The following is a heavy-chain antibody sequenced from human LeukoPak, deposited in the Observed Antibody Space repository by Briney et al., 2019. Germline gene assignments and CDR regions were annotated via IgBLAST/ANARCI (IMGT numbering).Heavy chain of an antibody. CDR3: ARDRITISPGAFDI. Sequence: SETLSLTCTVSGGSVSSGSYYWSWIRQPPGKGLGWIGYIYYSGSTNYNPSLKSRVTISVDTSKNQFSLKLSSVTAADTAVYYCARDRITISPGAFDIWGQGTMVTVSS. CDR2: IYYSGST. J-gene: IGHJ3*02. D-gene: IGHD3-9*01. CDR1: GGSVSSGSYY. V-gene: IGHV4-61*01.